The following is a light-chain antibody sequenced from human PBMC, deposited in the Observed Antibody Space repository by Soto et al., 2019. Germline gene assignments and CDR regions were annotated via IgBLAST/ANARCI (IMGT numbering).Light chain of an antibody. J-gene: IGLJ1*01. CDR3: NSDKSSRTLV. CDR2: DVS. Sequence: QSALTQPASVSGSPGQSITISCTGTSSDVGNYNYVSWYQQHPGKAPKLMIYDVSNRPSGVSNRFSGSTSGNTASLTISGLQTEDDADYYCNSDKSSRTLVVGTGTKLTVL. CDR1: SSDVGNYNY. V-gene: IGLV2-14*03.